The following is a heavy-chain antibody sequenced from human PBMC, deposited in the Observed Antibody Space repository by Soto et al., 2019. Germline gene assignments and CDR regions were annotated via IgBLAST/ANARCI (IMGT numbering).Heavy chain of an antibody. CDR1: GFTFNKAW. D-gene: IGHD3-10*01. Sequence: PGGSLRLSCAASGFTFNKAWMTWLRQVPWKGPEWVGRIKSNREGGTTDYAAPVNARFVISRDDSKDTVYLQMNSLKTEDTAMYYCSSHYGSGPAAGPWGQGTLVTVSS. V-gene: IGHV3-15*01. J-gene: IGHJ5*02. CDR3: SSHYGSGPAAGP. CDR2: IKSNREGGTT.